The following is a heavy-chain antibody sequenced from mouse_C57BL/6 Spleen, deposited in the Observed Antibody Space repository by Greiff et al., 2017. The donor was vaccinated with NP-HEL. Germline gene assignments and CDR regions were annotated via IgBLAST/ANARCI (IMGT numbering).Heavy chain of an antibody. D-gene: IGHD3-2*02. V-gene: IGHV1-39*01. Sequence: VQLKESGPELVKPGASVKISCKASGYSFTDYNMNWVKQSNGKSLEWIGVINPNYGTTSYNQKFKGKATLTVDQSSSTAYMQLNSLTSEDSAVYYCARSLDSSGYEDFAYWGQGTLVTVSA. CDR1: GYSFTDYN. CDR3: ARSLDSSGYEDFAY. CDR2: INPNYGTT. J-gene: IGHJ3*01.